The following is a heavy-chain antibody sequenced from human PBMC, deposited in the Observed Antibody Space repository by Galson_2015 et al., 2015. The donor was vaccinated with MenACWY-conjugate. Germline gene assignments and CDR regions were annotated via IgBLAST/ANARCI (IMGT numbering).Heavy chain of an antibody. Sequence: SGFAFRAFCMHWVRQAPGKGLECVSRICAGGISIMYGDSVRGRFTISRDDAENTLYLQMDSLRADDTAVYFCVRGSSGWRGMDIWGQGTTVTVSS. D-gene: IGHD6-19*01. CDR2: ICAGGISI. CDR1: GFAFRAFC. V-gene: IGHV3-74*03. J-gene: IGHJ6*02. CDR3: VRGSSGWRGMDI.